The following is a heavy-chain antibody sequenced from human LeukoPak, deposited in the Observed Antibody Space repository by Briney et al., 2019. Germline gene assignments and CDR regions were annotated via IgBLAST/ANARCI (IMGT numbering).Heavy chain of an antibody. CDR1: GYTFTSYD. J-gene: IGHJ4*02. D-gene: IGHD6-6*01. CDR2: MNPNSGNT. CDR3: ARGIPLVQGSFDY. Sequence: EASVKVSCKASGYTFTSYDINWVRQATGQGPEWMGWMNPNSGNTGYAQKFQGRVTITRNTSISTAYMELSSLRSEDTAVYYCARGIPLVQGSFDYWGQGTLVTVSS. V-gene: IGHV1-8*03.